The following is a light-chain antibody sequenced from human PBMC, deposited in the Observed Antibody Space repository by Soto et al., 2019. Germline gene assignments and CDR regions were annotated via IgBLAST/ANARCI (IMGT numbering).Light chain of an antibody. CDR2: AAS. J-gene: IGKJ2*01. CDR3: QPRSNWPLT. Sequence: EIVLTQSPATLSLSPGEKATLSCRASQSVSSYLAWYQQKPGQAPRLLIYAASNRATGIPARFSGSGSGTDFTLTISSLEPEDFAVYYCQPRSNWPLTFGQGTKLEIK. V-gene: IGKV3-11*01. CDR1: QSVSSY.